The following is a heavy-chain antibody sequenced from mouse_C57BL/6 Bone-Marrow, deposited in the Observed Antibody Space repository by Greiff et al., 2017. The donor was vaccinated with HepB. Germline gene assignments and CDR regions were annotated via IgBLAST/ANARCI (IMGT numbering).Heavy chain of an antibody. CDR2: IDPSDSYT. J-gene: IGHJ3*01. V-gene: IGHV1-69*01. D-gene: IGHD1-1*01. CDR3: AREGDYYYWFAY. Sequence: QVQLQQPGAELVMPGASVKLSCKASGYTFTSYWMHWVKQRPGQGLEWIGEIDPSDSYTNYNQKFKGKSTLTVDKSSSTAYMQLSSLTSEDSAVYYCAREGDYYYWFAYWGQGTLVTVSA. CDR1: GYTFTSYW.